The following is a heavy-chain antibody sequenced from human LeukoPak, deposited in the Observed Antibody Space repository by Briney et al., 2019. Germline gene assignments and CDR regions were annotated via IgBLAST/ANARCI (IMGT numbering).Heavy chain of an antibody. CDR1: GFTFSSNW. CDR2: SNEDGSTT. V-gene: IGHV3-74*01. D-gene: IGHD6-13*01. CDR3: ARDVVGSSNNGMDV. Sequence: GGSLRLSCAASGFTFSSNWMHWVRQAPGKGLVWVSRSNEDGSTTNYADSVKGRFTISGDNAKNTLYLQMNSLRAEDTAVYYCARDVVGSSNNGMDVWGQGTTVTVSS. J-gene: IGHJ6*02.